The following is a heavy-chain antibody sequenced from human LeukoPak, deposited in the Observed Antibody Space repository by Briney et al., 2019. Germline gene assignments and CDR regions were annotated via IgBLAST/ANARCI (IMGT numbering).Heavy chain of an antibody. CDR3: EKEDSVLREFDY. J-gene: IGHJ4*02. V-gene: IGHV3-23*01. CDR1: GFTFSSYA. CDR2: INVKRGST. Sequence: GGSLRLSCAASGFTFSSYAMSWVRQAPGKGLEWGSRINVKRGSTNYAASVKGRFTISRDNSKDTLYLQMNRLSAEDTAVYYCEKEDSVLREFDYWGQGTLDRVST.